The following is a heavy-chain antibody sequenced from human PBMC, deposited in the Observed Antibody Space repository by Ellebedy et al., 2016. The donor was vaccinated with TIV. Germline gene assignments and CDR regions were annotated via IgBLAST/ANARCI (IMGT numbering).Heavy chain of an antibody. Sequence: PGGSLRLSCKASEYSFSTYWIGWVRQMPGKGLEWMGIIYPGDSDTRNSPSFEGHVTISADESISTAYLHWSSLKASDTAIYYCARLHRDYGDFLDAFDFWGQGTMVTVSS. J-gene: IGHJ3*01. V-gene: IGHV5-51*01. CDR2: IYPGDSDT. D-gene: IGHD4-17*01. CDR3: ARLHRDYGDFLDAFDF. CDR1: EYSFSTYW.